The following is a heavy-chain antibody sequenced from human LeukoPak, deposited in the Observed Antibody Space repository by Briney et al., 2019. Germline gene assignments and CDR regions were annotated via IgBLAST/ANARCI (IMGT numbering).Heavy chain of an antibody. V-gene: IGHV3-21*01. CDR1: GVTFSTCI. CDR3: ARERDSYGSLDY. CDR2: ISGNSIYI. Sequence: GGSLRLSCAASGVTFSTCIMNWVRQAPGKGLEWVSSISGNSIYIYYADSVKGRFTISRDNTKNSLYLQMNSLRAEDTAVYYCARERDSYGSLDYWGQGTLVIVSS. J-gene: IGHJ4*02. D-gene: IGHD5-18*01.